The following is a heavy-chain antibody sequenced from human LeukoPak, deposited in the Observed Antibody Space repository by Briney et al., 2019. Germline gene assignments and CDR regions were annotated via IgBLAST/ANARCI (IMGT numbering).Heavy chain of an antibody. Sequence: PGGSLRLSCAASGFTFSSYAMSWVRQAPGKGLEWVSAISGSGGSTYYADSVKGRFTISRDNSKNTLYLQLNSLRAEDTAVYYCAKDYSGSYLPFDYWGQGTLVTVSS. J-gene: IGHJ4*02. V-gene: IGHV3-23*01. CDR1: GFTFSSYA. CDR3: AKDYSGSYLPFDY. CDR2: ISGSGGST. D-gene: IGHD1-26*01.